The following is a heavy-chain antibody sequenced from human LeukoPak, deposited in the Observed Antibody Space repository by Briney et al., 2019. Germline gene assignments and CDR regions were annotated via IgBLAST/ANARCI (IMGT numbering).Heavy chain of an antibody. CDR1: GGSISSYY. J-gene: IGHJ4*02. D-gene: IGHD3-9*01. CDR2: FDHTGTT. CDR3: ARWVDLTVY. V-gene: IGHV4-59*05. Sequence: SETLSLTCTVSGGSISSYYWSWIRQPAGKGLEWIGSFDHTGTTYYNPSLKSRVTTSVDTSNNQFSLRLSSVTAADTAVYYCARWVDLTVYWGQGTLVTVSS.